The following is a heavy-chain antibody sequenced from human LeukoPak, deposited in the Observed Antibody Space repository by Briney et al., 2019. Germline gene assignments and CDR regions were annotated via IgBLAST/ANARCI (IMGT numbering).Heavy chain of an antibody. Sequence: SETLSLTCTVSGGSISSGSYYWSWIRQPAGKGLEWIGRIYTSGSTNYNPSLESRVTISVDTSKNQFSLKLSSVTAADTAVYYCAREGFASRITIFGVVIIGAFDIWGQGTMVTVSS. CDR2: IYTSGST. CDR1: GGSISSGSYY. CDR3: AREGFASRITIFGVVIIGAFDI. D-gene: IGHD3-3*01. J-gene: IGHJ3*02. V-gene: IGHV4-61*02.